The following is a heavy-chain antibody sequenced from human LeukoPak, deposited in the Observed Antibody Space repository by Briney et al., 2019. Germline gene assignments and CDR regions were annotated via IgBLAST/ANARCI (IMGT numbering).Heavy chain of an antibody. CDR3: ARESRGYNPYYFDY. D-gene: IGHD5-24*01. V-gene: IGHV3-66*01. CDR1: GFTVSSNY. Sequence: GGSLRLSCAASGFTVSSNYMSWVRQAPGKGLKWVSVIYSGGSTYHADSVKGRFTISRDNSKNTLYLQMNSLRAEDTAVYYCARESRGYNPYYFDYWGQGTLVTVSS. J-gene: IGHJ4*02. CDR2: IYSGGST.